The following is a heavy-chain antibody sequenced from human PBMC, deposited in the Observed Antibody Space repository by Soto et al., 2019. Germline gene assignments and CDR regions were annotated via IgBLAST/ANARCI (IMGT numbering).Heavy chain of an antibody. J-gene: IGHJ3*02. CDR1: GIVFSNYW. Sequence: PGGSLRLSCAASGIVFSNYWMTWVRQAPGKGLEWVANIKPDGSDEYYVESVKGRFTISRDNSKSALYLQMNSLRAEDTALYYCARDPPWYDDPXDIWGQGTMVTVSS. V-gene: IGHV3-7*01. D-gene: IGHD6-13*01. CDR3: ARDPPWYDDPXDI. CDR2: IKPDGSDE.